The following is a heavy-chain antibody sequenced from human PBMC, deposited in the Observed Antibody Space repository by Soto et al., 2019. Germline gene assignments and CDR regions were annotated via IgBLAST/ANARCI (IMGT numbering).Heavy chain of an antibody. Sequence: QVQLVQSGAEVKKPGSSVKVSCKASGGTFSSYAISWVRQAPGQGLEWMGGIIPIFGTANYAQKFQGRVTITAGESTSTDYMELSSLRTEDTAVYYCARADGDGYNGVNYYYGMDVWGQGTTVTVSS. D-gene: IGHD5-12*01. V-gene: IGHV1-69*01. CDR1: GGTFSSYA. J-gene: IGHJ6*02. CDR3: ARADGDGYNGVNYYYGMDV. CDR2: IIPIFGTA.